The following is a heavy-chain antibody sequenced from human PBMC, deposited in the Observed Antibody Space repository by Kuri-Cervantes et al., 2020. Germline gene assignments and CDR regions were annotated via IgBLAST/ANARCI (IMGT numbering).Heavy chain of an antibody. V-gene: IGHV4-39*01. CDR3: ARHQTGTAFDY. CDR1: GDSISSSSYY. J-gene: IGHJ4*02. D-gene: IGHD1-7*01. Sequence: SETLSLTCIVSGDSISSSSYYWAWIRQPPGKGLEWIGSIYYSGNTNYNPSLKSRATISVDMSKNQFSLKLRSVTAADTAVYYCARHQTGTAFDYWGQGTLVTVSS. CDR2: IYYSGNT.